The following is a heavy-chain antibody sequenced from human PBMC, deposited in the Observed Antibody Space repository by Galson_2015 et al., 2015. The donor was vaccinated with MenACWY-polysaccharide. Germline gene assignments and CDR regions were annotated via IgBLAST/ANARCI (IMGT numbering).Heavy chain of an antibody. V-gene: IGHV3-23*01. Sequence: SLRLSCAASGFTFGSYAMGWVRQAPGKGLEWVSSIGGSGLTTFYAESVKGRFIISRDNAQNILSLQMNSLRADDTARYFCAKVTEMASSRRPFDVWGQGTMVTVSS. J-gene: IGHJ3*01. CDR2: IGGSGLTT. CDR1: GFTFGSYA. D-gene: IGHD5-24*01. CDR3: AKVTEMASSRRPFDV.